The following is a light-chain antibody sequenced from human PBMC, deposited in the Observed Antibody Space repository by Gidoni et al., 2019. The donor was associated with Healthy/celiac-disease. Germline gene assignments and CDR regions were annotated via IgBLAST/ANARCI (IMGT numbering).Light chain of an antibody. CDR3: QQLNSYPRT. J-gene: IGKJ1*01. Sequence: DIQLTQSPSFLSASVGDRVTITCRASQGISRYLAWYQQKPGKAPKLLIYAASTLPSWVPSRFSGRGSGTEFTLTISSLQPEDFATYYCQQLNSYPRTFGQGTKVEIK. CDR1: QGISRY. V-gene: IGKV1-9*01. CDR2: AAS.